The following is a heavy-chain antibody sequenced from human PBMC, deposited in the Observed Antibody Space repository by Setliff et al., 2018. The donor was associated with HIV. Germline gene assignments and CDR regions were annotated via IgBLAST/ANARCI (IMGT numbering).Heavy chain of an antibody. CDR2: IYPHDSDA. CDR3: ARLRQPIMSTDYYYMDV. V-gene: IGHV5-51*01. J-gene: IGHJ6*03. Sequence: GESLKISCRGSGYSFINYWIAWVRQMPGRGLEWIGIIYPHDSDARYNPSFQGQVTMSADRSINTAYLQWSSLKASDTGMYFCARLRQPIMSTDYYYMDVWGKGTTVTVSS. CDR1: GYSFINYW. D-gene: IGHD4-17*01.